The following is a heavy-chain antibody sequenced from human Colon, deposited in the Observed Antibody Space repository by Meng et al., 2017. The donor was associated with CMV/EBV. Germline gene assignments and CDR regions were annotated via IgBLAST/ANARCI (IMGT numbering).Heavy chain of an antibody. J-gene: IGHJ4*02. D-gene: IGHD3-10*01. Sequence: GESLKISCAASGFTFSACAMSWVRQAPGKGLVWVSRINSDGSSTSYADSVKGRFTISRDNAKNTLYLQMNSLRAEDTAVYYCAREDVLLWFGELSGGIDYWGQGTLVTVSS. V-gene: IGHV3-74*01. CDR1: GFTFSACA. CDR2: INSDGSST. CDR3: AREDVLLWFGELSGGIDY.